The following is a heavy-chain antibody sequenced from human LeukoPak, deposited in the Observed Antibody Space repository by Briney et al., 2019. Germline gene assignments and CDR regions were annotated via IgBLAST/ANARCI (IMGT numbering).Heavy chain of an antibody. CDR3: ARHLGSGYFSALDY. V-gene: IGHV5-51*01. CDR2: IYSVGSDT. J-gene: IGHJ4*02. D-gene: IGHD3-22*01. CDR1: GYIFSSCW. Sequence: GGPLQTSSKCAGYIFSSCWSGWGGHLPGEGLGGVGIIYSVGSDTKYNPSFQGQVTISADKSISTPHLQWSSVKASDTAMYYCARHLGSGYFSALDYWGQGTLVTVSS.